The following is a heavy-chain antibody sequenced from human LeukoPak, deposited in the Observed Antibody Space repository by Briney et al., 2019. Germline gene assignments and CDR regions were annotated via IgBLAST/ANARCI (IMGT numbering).Heavy chain of an antibody. Sequence: GGSLRLSCAASGFAFYDYAMSWVRQRPGKGLEWVSGINDNGAKTFYADSVKGRLTISRDNSRSTQYLQMNNLRADDTAVYYCAKGHGVVTFNELFSWGQGTLVTVSS. V-gene: IGHV3-23*01. CDR3: AKGHGVVTFNELFS. D-gene: IGHD2-21*02. CDR1: GFAFYDYA. J-gene: IGHJ4*02. CDR2: INDNGAKT.